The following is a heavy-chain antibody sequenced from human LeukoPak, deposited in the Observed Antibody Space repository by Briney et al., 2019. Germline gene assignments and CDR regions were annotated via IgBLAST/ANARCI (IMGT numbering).Heavy chain of an antibody. J-gene: IGHJ6*03. D-gene: IGHD2-2*01. V-gene: IGHV4-34*01. Sequence: PSETLSLTCAVYGGSFSGYYWSWIRQPPGKGLEWIGEINHSGSTNYNPSLKSRVTISVDTSKNQFSLKLSSVTAADTAVYYCARSVPAAKSVADYYYYYMDAWGKGTTVTVSS. CDR1: GGSFSGYY. CDR2: INHSGST. CDR3: ARSVPAAKSVADYYYYYMDA.